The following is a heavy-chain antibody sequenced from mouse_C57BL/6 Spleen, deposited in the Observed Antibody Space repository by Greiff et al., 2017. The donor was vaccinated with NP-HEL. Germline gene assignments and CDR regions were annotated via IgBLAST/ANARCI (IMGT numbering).Heavy chain of an antibody. CDR3: ERGESYYYDAMDY. D-gene: IGHD1-1*01. CDR1: GFTFSSYA. V-gene: IGHV5-4*01. Sequence: EVQLQESGGGLVRPGGSLKLSCAASGFTFSSYAMSWVRQTPENRLEWVATISAGGSYTYYPDNVKGRSTISRDNAKNNLYLQMSHLKSEDTAMYYCERGESYYYDAMDYWGQGTTVTVSS. J-gene: IGHJ4*01. CDR2: ISAGGSYT.